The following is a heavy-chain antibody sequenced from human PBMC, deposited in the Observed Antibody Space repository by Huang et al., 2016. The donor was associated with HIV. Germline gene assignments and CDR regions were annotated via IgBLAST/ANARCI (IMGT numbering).Heavy chain of an antibody. J-gene: IGHJ4*03. CDR2: SSGSGSSR. CDR3: ARGGPVGYFNL. CDR1: GFLFPTFT. Sequence: EVQLEESGGALVKPGGSLRLSCAATGFLFPTFTMHWVRQAPGKGLEWGSFSSGSGSSRYYADAVKGRVTISRDNTKKSLYLQMSSLSVDDTAFYFCARGGPVGYFNLWGHGTLVSVSS. V-gene: IGHV3-21*01. D-gene: IGHD2-15*01.